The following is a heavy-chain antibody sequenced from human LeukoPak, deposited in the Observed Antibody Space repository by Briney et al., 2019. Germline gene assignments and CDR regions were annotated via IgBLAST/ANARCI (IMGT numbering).Heavy chain of an antibody. Sequence: PGGSLRLSCAASGFTFDNYAITWVRQAPGKGLEWVSMISSSGNTYYADSVKGRFTISRDNSKNTVYLQMNSLRAEDTAVHYCAKMHVGYCSGGNCYLDCWGQGALVTVSS. CDR3: AKMHVGYCSGGNCYLDC. J-gene: IGHJ4*02. CDR1: GFTFDNYA. D-gene: IGHD2-15*01. CDR2: ISSSGNT. V-gene: IGHV3-23*01.